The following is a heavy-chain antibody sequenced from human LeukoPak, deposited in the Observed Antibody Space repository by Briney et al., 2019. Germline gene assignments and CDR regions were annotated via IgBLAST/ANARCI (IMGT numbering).Heavy chain of an antibody. D-gene: IGHD4-17*01. V-gene: IGHV4-4*07. CDR2: IHTSGLT. J-gene: IGHJ4*02. Sequence: SETLSLTCTVSGASISNYYWSWIRQPAGKGLEWIGRIHTSGLTNYNPSLKSRLTMSIDASKSHFSLKLNSMTAADTAVYYCARDYGPGDYPSEFDYWGQGTLVTVSS. CDR3: ARDYGPGDYPSEFDY. CDR1: GASISNYY.